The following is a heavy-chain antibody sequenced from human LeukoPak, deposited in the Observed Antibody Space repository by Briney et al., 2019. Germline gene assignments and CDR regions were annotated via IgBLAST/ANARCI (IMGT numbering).Heavy chain of an antibody. CDR1: GFTFSSYA. J-gene: IGHJ4*02. D-gene: IGHD5/OR15-5a*01. CDR2: ISSSGSSI. V-gene: IGHV3-48*03. CDR3: AREVIGSNVPPPEGFDY. Sequence: PGGSLRLSCAASGFTFSSYAMSWVRQAPGKGLEWVSYISSSGSSIYYADSVKGRFTISRDNAKKLLYLQMNSLRAEDTAVYYCAREVIGSNVPPPEGFDYWGQGTLVTVSS.